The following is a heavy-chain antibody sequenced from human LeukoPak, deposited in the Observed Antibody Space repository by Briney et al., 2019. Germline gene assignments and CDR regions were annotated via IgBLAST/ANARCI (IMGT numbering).Heavy chain of an antibody. CDR1: GFTFSSYA. CDR2: ISGSGGST. J-gene: IGHJ4*02. Sequence: GGSLRLSCAASGFTFSSYAMSWVRQAPGKGLEWVSAISGSGGSTYYADSVKGRFTISRDNSKNTLYLQMNSLRAEDTAVYYPSKTEIAMVRGIPNPPGWYSGQGTLVTVSS. CDR3: SKTEIAMVRGIPNPPGWY. D-gene: IGHD3-10*01. V-gene: IGHV3-23*01.